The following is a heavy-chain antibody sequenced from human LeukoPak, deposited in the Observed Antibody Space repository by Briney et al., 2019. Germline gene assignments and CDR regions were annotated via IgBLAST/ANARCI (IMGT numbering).Heavy chain of an antibody. Sequence: GASVKVCGKASGYTFTGYYMNWVRQAPGQGVEWRGGMKPNSGGTNYAHKFQGTVTIPSATSISTSYMELSMLRSDDTAVYYCARGLEIVGATTNSFDPWGQGTLVTVSS. J-gene: IGHJ5*02. CDR3: ARGLEIVGATTNSFDP. D-gene: IGHD1-26*01. CDR2: MKPNSGGT. CDR1: GYTFTGYY. V-gene: IGHV1-2*07.